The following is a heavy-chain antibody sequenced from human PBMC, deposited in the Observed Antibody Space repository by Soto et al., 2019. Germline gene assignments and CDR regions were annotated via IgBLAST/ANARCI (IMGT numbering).Heavy chain of an antibody. J-gene: IGHJ6*02. V-gene: IGHV3-13*01. Sequence: EVQLVESGGGLVQPGGSLRLSCAAFGFTYNSYDMHWVRRVPGKGLEWVSSMGGAGAREYAGSVKGRFIISGDNAKNSLYLQMDNLRAGDTAVYYCTRAAFGDGMDLWGQGTPVTVS. CDR2: MGGAGAR. CDR1: GFTYNSYD. D-gene: IGHD3-10*01. CDR3: TRAAFGDGMDL.